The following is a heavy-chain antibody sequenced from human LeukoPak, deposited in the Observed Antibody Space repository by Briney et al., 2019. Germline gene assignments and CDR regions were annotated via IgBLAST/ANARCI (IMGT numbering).Heavy chain of an antibody. Sequence: SVKVSSKAYGGTFSSYAISWVRQAPGQGLEWMGGIIPIFGTANYAQKFQGRVTITTDESTSTAYMELSSLRSEDTAVYYCARDIADCSGGSCYSHAAFDYWGQGTLVTVSS. CDR3: ARDIADCSGGSCYSHAAFDY. J-gene: IGHJ4*02. V-gene: IGHV1-69*05. CDR1: GGTFSSYA. CDR2: IIPIFGTA. D-gene: IGHD2-15*01.